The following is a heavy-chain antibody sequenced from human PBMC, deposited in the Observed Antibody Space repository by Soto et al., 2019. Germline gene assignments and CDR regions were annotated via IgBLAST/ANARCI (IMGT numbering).Heavy chain of an antibody. J-gene: IGHJ6*02. D-gene: IGHD3-10*01. CDR2: IYYTGDT. V-gene: IGHV4-59*01. Sequence: PSETLSPPCTVSGDSISTYYWHWIRLPPGKGLGGVGYIYYTGDTNYNPSLKSRVTISLDTSKNQFSLKLSSVTAADTAVYYCARDGVAVRGVIITRVYYYGMDVWGQGTTVTVSS. CDR1: GDSISTYY. CDR3: ARDGVAVRGVIITRVYYYGMDV.